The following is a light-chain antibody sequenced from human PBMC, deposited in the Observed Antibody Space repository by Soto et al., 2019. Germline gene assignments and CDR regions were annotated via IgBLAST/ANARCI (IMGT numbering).Light chain of an antibody. CDR2: DVG. Sequence: QYALTQPASVSGFPGQSSTISCPRTHSGIGNYNYVSWYQHLPGKAPKLMIYDVGSRPSGVSSRFSGSKSGNTASLAISGLQAEDEADYYCCSYTTSNTRQIVFGTGTKVTVL. J-gene: IGLJ1*01. CDR1: HSGIGNYNY. V-gene: IGLV2-14*03. CDR3: CSYTTSNTRQIV.